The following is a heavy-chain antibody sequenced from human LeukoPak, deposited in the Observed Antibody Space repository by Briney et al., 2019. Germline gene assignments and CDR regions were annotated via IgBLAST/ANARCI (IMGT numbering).Heavy chain of an antibody. J-gene: IGHJ6*03. CDR1: GYTFTSYY. CDR2: INPSGGST. CDR3: ARGGLYSSSYYYYYYYYMDV. D-gene: IGHD6-13*01. Sequence: ASVKVSCKASGYTFTSYYMHWVRQAPGQGLEWMGIINPSGGSTSYAQKFQGRVTITRNTSISTAYMELSSLRSEDTAVYYCARGGLYSSSYYYYYYYYMDVWGKGTTVTVSS. V-gene: IGHV1-46*01.